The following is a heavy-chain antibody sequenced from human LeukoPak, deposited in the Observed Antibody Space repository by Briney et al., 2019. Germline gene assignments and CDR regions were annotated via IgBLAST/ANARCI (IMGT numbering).Heavy chain of an antibody. Sequence: GGSLRLSCAASGFTFSRSAMHWVRQAPEKGLEWVATISGSGGGTYYADSVRGRFTISRDDSENTLYLQMNRLRAEDTAVYYCANDYARDRNIGMDFWGQGNLVTVSS. CDR2: ISGSGGGT. CDR3: ANDYARDRNIGMDF. V-gene: IGHV3-23*01. CDR1: GFTFSRSA. J-gene: IGHJ4*02. D-gene: IGHD3-16*01.